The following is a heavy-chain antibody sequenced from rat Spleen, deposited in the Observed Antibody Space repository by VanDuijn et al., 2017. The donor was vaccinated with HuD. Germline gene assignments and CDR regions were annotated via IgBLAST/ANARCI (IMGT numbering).Heavy chain of an antibody. D-gene: IGHD1-11*01. J-gene: IGHJ2*01. CDR3: ARRHYGYTDYFDY. V-gene: IGHV5-25*01. CDR1: GFTFSNYG. Sequence: EVQLVESGGGLVQPGRSMKLSCAASGFTFSNYGMAWVRQAPKKGLEWVAYISYNGGSTYYRDSVKGRFTISRDNAKSTLSLQLDSLRSEDTATYYGARRHYGYTDYFDYWGQGVMVPVSS. CDR2: ISYNGGST.